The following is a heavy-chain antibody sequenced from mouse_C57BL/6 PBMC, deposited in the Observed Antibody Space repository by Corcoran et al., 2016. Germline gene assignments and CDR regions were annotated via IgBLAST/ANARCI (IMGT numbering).Heavy chain of an antibody. J-gene: IGHJ1*03. V-gene: IGHV3-6*01. D-gene: IGHD1-1*02. CDR3: ARDRDYGGYRPPYWYFDV. CDR1: GYSITSGYY. CDR2: ISYDGSN. Sequence: DVQLQESGPGLVKPSQSLSLTCSVTGYSITSGYYWNWIRQFPGNKLEWMGYISYDGSNNYNPSLKNRISITRDTSKNQFFLKLNSVTTEDTATYYCARDRDYGGYRPPYWYFDVWGTGTTVTVSS.